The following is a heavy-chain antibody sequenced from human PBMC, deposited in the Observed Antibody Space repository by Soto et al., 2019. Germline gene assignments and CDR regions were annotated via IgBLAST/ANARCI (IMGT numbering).Heavy chain of an antibody. CDR3: ASTDKSEDFDY. V-gene: IGHV3-48*02. Sequence: EVQLVESGGGLVQPGGSLRLSCAASGFTFSSYSMNWVRQAPGKGLEWVSYISSSSSTIYYADSVKGRFTLSRDNAKNSLSLQMTSLRDEDTAVYYCASTDKSEDFDYWGQGTLVTVSS. CDR1: GFTFSSYS. D-gene: IGHD2-8*02. J-gene: IGHJ4*02. CDR2: ISSSSSTI.